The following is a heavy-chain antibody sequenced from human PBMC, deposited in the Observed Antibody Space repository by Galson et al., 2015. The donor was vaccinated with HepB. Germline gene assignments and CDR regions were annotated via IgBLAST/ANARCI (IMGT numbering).Heavy chain of an antibody. D-gene: IGHD3-9*01. CDR1: GFTFSSYG. V-gene: IGHV3-30*03. Sequence: SLRLSCAASGFTFSSYGMHWVRQAPGKGLEWVAVISYVGSNKYYADSVKGRFTISRDNSKNTLYLQMNSLRAEDTAVYYCAVLRYFDELFDYWGQGTLVTVSS. CDR3: AVLRYFDELFDY. CDR2: ISYVGSNK. J-gene: IGHJ4*02.